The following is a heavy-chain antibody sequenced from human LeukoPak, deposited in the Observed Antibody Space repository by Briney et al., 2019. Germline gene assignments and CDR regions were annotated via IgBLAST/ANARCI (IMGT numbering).Heavy chain of an antibody. CDR1: GFTFGSHS. V-gene: IGHV3-48*01. CDR2: ISAGSTTI. J-gene: IGHJ6*03. CDR3: ARGGCSSTSCYYMDV. D-gene: IGHD2-2*01. Sequence: GGSLRLSCVASGFTFGSHSMTWVRQAPGKGLEWVSYISAGSTTIYYTDSVKGRFTISRDNAKNSLFLQMNSLRAEDTAVYYCARGGCSSTSCYYMDVWGEGTTVTVSS.